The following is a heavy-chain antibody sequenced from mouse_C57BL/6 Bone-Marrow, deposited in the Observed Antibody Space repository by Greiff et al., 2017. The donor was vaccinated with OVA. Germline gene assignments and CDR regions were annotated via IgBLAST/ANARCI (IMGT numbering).Heavy chain of an antibody. CDR3: ARRGGSRAPDYFDY. CDR1: GYAFSSSW. CDR2: IYPGDGDT. D-gene: IGHD1-3*01. Sequence: QVQLQQSGPELVKPGASVKISCKASGYAFSSSWMNWVKQRPGKGLEWIGRIYPGDGDTNYNGKFKGKATLTADKSSSTAYMQLSSLTSEDSAVYYCARRGGSRAPDYFDYWGQGTTLTVSS. J-gene: IGHJ2*01. V-gene: IGHV1-82*01.